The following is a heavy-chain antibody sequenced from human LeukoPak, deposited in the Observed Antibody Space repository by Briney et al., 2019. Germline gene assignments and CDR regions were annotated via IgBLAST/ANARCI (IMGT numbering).Heavy chain of an antibody. CDR2: INTNTGNP. CDR3: AREREGSSSCDPFDS. J-gene: IGHJ4*02. CDR1: GYTFSTYT. Sequence: ASVKVSCKASGYTFSTYTMNWVRQAPGQGLEWVGWINTNTGNPTYAQGFTGRFVFSLDTSVSTAYLQISSLKAEDTAVYYCAREREGSSSCDPFDSWGQGTLVTVSS. V-gene: IGHV7-4-1*02. D-gene: IGHD6-13*01.